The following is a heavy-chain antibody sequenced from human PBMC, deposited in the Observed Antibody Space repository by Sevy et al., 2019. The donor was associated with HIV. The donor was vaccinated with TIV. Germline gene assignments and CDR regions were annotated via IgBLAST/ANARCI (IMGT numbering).Heavy chain of an antibody. CDR1: GFTFSSYW. CDR3: ARDGVRCSSTSCFDY. J-gene: IGHJ4*02. V-gene: IGHV3-74*01. D-gene: IGHD2-2*01. CDR2: INSDGSST. Sequence: GGSLRLSCAASGFTFSSYWMHWVRQAPGKGLVWVSRINSDGSSTSYADSVKGRFTISRDNAKNTLYLQMNSLRAEDTAVYYCARDGVRCSSTSCFDYWGQGTLVTVSS.